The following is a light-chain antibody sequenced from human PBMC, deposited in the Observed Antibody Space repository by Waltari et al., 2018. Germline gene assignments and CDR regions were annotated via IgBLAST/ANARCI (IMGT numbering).Light chain of an antibody. J-gene: IGKJ1*01. Sequence: EIVLTQSPGTLSLSPGERATLPCRSSQGVYSSYLAWYQQKPGQAPRLLIDGASSRATGVPDRFSGSGSGTDFTLTISSLEPEDFAVYYCQQSGSSPWTFGQGTKVEIK. V-gene: IGKV3-20*01. CDR2: GAS. CDR1: QGVYSSY. CDR3: QQSGSSPWT.